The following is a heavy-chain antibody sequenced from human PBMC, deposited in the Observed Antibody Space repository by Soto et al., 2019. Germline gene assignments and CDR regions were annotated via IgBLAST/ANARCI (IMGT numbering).Heavy chain of an antibody. CDR3: ATSSAMYYYDSSGGNWFDP. V-gene: IGHV4-34*01. CDR1: GGSFSGYY. D-gene: IGHD3-22*01. CDR2: INHSGST. Sequence: PSETLSLTCAVYGGSFSGYYWSWIRQPPGKGLEWIGEINHSGSTNYNPSLKSRVTISVDTSKNQFSLKLSSVTAADTAVYYCATSSAMYYYDSSGGNWFDPWGQGTLVTVSS. J-gene: IGHJ5*02.